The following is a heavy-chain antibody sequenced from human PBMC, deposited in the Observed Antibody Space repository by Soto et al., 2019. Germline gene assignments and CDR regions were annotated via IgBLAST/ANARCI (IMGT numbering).Heavy chain of an antibody. CDR2: IYSGGVT. D-gene: IGHD4-17*01. V-gene: IGHV3-66*01. CDR3: AKRGTTVTANLWY. Sequence: EVQLVESGGGLVQPGGSLRLSCAASGFTVSNNYMCWVRQAPGKGLEWVSLIYSGGVTHYADSVRGRFTNSRDNSRNTLYLQMNRLRAGVTAVFYCAKRGTTVTANLWYWGHGTLVTVSS. J-gene: IGHJ4*01. CDR1: GFTVSNNY.